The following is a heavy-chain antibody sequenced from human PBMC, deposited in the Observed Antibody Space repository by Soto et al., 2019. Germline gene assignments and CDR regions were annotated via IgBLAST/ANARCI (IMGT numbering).Heavy chain of an antibody. D-gene: IGHD3-3*01. CDR3: AGGTRDYDFWSGRGYYGMDV. J-gene: IGHJ6*02. CDR1: GGSISSYY. Sequence: SETLSLTCTVSGGSISSYYWSWIRQPAGKGLEWIGRIYTSGSTNYNPSLTSRVTMSVDTSKNQFSLKLSSVTAADTAVYYCAGGTRDYDFWSGRGYYGMDVWGQGTTVTVSS. V-gene: IGHV4-4*07. CDR2: IYTSGST.